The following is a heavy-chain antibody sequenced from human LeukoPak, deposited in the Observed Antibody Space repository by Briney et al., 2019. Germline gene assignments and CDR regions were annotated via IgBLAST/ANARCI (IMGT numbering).Heavy chain of an antibody. Sequence: GESLKISCKGSGYSFSSYWIGWVRQMPGKGLEWMGIIYPGDSDTRYSPSFQGRVTISADKSISTAYLQWSSLKASDTAMYYCARTPSDFWSGYRSPNPVDYWGQGTLVTVSS. CDR2: IYPGDSDT. D-gene: IGHD3-3*01. CDR1: GYSFSSYW. J-gene: IGHJ4*02. V-gene: IGHV5-51*01. CDR3: ARTPSDFWSGYRSPNPVDY.